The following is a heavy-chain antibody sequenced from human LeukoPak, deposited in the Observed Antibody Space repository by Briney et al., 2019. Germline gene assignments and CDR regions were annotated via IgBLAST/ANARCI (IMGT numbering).Heavy chain of an antibody. Sequence: NPSETLSLTCTVSGYSISSGYYWGWIRQPPGKGLEWIGSIYYSGSTYYNPSLKSRVTISVDTSKNQFSLKLSSVTAADTAVYYCARLRRSLRFLDPFDYWGQGTLVTVSS. D-gene: IGHD3-3*01. CDR2: IYYSGST. CDR1: GYSISSGYY. V-gene: IGHV4-38-2*02. J-gene: IGHJ4*02. CDR3: ARLRRSLRFLDPFDY.